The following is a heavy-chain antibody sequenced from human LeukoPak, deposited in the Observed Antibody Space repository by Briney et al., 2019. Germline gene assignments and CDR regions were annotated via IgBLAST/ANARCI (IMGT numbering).Heavy chain of an antibody. J-gene: IGHJ4*02. CDR3: ARDYRRVTYYYGSGSEGLDY. CDR1: GGSISSSSYY. Sequence: PSETLSLTCTVSGGSISSSSYYWGWIRQPPGKGLEWIGSIYYSGSTYYNPSLKSRVTISVDTSKNQFSLKPSSVTAADTAVYYCARDYRRVTYYYGSGSEGLDYWGQGTLVTVSS. V-gene: IGHV4-39*07. CDR2: IYYSGST. D-gene: IGHD3-10*01.